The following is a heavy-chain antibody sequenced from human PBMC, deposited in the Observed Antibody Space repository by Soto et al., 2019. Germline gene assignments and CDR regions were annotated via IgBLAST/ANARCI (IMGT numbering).Heavy chain of an antibody. Sequence: ASVKVSCKASGYTFTSYAMHWVRQAPGQRLEWMGWINAGNGNTKYSQKFQGRVTITRDTSASTAYMELSSPRSEDTAVYYCARHTYYDFWSGYYPLDYGMDVWGQGTTVTVSS. CDR2: INAGNGNT. V-gene: IGHV1-3*01. CDR3: ARHTYYDFWSGYYPLDYGMDV. CDR1: GYTFTSYA. D-gene: IGHD3-3*01. J-gene: IGHJ6*02.